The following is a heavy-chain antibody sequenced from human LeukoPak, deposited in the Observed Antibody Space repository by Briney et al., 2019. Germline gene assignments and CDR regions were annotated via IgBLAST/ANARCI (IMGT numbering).Heavy chain of an antibody. D-gene: IGHD1-20*01. Sequence: TGGSLRLSCSASGLSFSDYSMHWVRQAPGKGLEWVAVISYDGSNKYYADSVKGRFTISRDNSKNTLFLQMNSLRAEDTAVYYCAKMAGITGTTHHDYWGQGSLVTVSA. CDR3: AKMAGITGTTHHDY. V-gene: IGHV3-30*18. CDR2: ISYDGSNK. CDR1: GLSFSDYS. J-gene: IGHJ4*02.